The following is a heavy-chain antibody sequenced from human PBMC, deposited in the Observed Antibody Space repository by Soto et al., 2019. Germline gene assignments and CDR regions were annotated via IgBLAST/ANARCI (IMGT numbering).Heavy chain of an antibody. CDR2: IYPGDSDT. D-gene: IGHD6-13*01. CDR3: ARQAGLIAAVDY. J-gene: IGHJ4*02. V-gene: IGHV5-51*01. CDR1: GYSFANYW. Sequence: PGESLKISCQGSGYSFANYWIAWVRQMPGKGLEWVGVIYPGDSDTRYSPSFRGQVTISADKSISHVYLQWSSLKASDTAMYYCARQAGLIAAVDYWGQGTLVTVSS.